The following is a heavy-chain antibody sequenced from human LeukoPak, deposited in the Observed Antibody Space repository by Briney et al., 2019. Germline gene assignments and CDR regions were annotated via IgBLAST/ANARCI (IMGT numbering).Heavy chain of an antibody. CDR2: INWNGGST. CDR3: AKGGLVHRFDP. J-gene: IGHJ5*02. Sequence: GGSLRLSCAASGFTFDDYGMSWVRQAPGKGLEWVSGINWNGGSTGYADSVKGRFTISRDNAKNSLYLQMNSLRADDTAVYYCAKGGLVHRFDPWGQGTLVTVSS. V-gene: IGHV3-20*04. CDR1: GFTFDDYG.